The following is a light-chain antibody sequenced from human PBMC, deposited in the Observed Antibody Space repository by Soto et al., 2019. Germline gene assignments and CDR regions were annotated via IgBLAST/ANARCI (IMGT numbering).Light chain of an antibody. CDR3: AAWDDSQNGYV. CDR1: SSNVGSNT. CDR2: SSN. Sequence: QLVLTQPPSASGTPGQRVTISCSGSSSNVGSNTVNWYQQLPGTAPKLLIYSSNQRPSGVPDRFSASQSGTSASLAISGLQSEGEADYYCAAWDDSQNGYVFGTGTKVTVL. J-gene: IGLJ1*01. V-gene: IGLV1-44*01.